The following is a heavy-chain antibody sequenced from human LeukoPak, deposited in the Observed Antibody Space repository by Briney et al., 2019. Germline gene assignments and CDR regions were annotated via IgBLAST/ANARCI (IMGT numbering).Heavy chain of an antibody. Sequence: SETLSLTCTVSGGSISSGGYYWSWIRQHPGKGLEWIGYIYYSGSTYYNPSLKSRVTISVDTSKNQFSLKLSSVTAADTAVYYCARDSPWQQLGGYGMDVWGQGTTVTVSS. CDR3: ARDSPWQQLGGYGMDV. CDR2: IYYSGST. CDR1: GGSISSGGYY. V-gene: IGHV4-31*03. J-gene: IGHJ6*02. D-gene: IGHD6-13*01.